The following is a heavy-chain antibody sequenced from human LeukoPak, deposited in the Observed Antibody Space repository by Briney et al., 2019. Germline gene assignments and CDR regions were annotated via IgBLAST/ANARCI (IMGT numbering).Heavy chain of an antibody. CDR3: ARLNSGTYFDY. D-gene: IGHD1-26*01. Sequence: SGPTLVNPTQTLTLTCTFSGFSLSTSGLRVSWIRQPPVKALEGLACIDWDDDKFYSTSLKTRLTISKDTSKNQVVLTMTNMDPVDTATYYCARLNSGTYFDYWGQGTLVTVSS. CDR2: IDWDDDK. V-gene: IGHV2-70*04. J-gene: IGHJ4*02. CDR1: GFSLSTSGLR.